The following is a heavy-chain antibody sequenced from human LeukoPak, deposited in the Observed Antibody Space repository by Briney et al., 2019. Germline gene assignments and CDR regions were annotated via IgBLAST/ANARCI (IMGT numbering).Heavy chain of an antibody. J-gene: IGHJ4*02. D-gene: IGHD3-22*01. Sequence: SETLSLTCTVSGGSISSFHWSWIRQPPGKGLEWIGYISYSGSTNYNPSLKSRITISLDTSKNHFSLKQSSVTAADTAIYYCARLGSSGQEFDYWGQGTLVTVSS. CDR3: ARLGSSGQEFDY. CDR1: GGSISSFH. CDR2: ISYSGST. V-gene: IGHV4-59*08.